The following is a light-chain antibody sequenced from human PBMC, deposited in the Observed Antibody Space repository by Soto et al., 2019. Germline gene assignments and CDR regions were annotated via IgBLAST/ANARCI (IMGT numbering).Light chain of an antibody. CDR3: QQRSNWPPRWT. V-gene: IGKV3-11*01. Sequence: EIVLTQSPATLSLSPGEGATLSCRARQNVSSYLAWYQQKPGQAPRLLIYDASNRATGIPARFSGSGSGTDFTLTISSLVPEDFAVYYCQQRSNWPPRWTFGQGTKVEIK. CDR1: QNVSSY. CDR2: DAS. J-gene: IGKJ1*01.